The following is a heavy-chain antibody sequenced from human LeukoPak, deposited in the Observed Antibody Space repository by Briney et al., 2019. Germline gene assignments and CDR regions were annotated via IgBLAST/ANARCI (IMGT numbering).Heavy chain of an antibody. D-gene: IGHD3-3*01. V-gene: IGHV1-2*02. Sequence: GASVKVSCKASGYTFTGYYMHWVRQAPGQGLEWMGWINPNSGGTNYAQQFQGRVTMTRDTSISTAYMELSRLRSDDTAVYYFARDLHTIFGVTNWFDPWGQGTLVTVSS. CDR3: ARDLHTIFGVTNWFDP. J-gene: IGHJ5*02. CDR2: INPNSGGT. CDR1: GYTFTGYY.